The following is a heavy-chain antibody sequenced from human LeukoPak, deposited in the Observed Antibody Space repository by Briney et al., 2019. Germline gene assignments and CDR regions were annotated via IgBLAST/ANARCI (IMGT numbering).Heavy chain of an antibody. J-gene: IGHJ6*03. CDR1: GYTFTGYY. CDR3: AREAVAVRDYYYYYMDV. CDR2: INPNSGGT. V-gene: IGHV1-2*02. Sequence: ASVKVSCKASGYTFTGYYMHWVRQAPGQGLEWMGWINPNSGGTNYAQKFQGRVTMTRDTSISTAYMELRSLRSDDTAVYYCAREAVAVRDYYYYYMDVWGKGTTVTVSS. D-gene: IGHD6-19*01.